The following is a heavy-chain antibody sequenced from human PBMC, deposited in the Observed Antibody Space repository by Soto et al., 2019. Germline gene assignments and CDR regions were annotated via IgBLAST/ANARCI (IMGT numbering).Heavy chain of an antibody. J-gene: IGHJ3*02. Sequence: QVQLVQSGAEVKKPGASVKVSCKASGYTFTSYDINWVRQATGQGLEWMGWMNPNSGNTGYAQKFQGRVTMNRNTSISTAYMELSSLRSEDTAVYYCARRLYDYIWGSYRQDAFDIWGQGTMVTVSS. CDR1: GYTFTSYD. D-gene: IGHD3-16*02. CDR3: ARRLYDYIWGSYRQDAFDI. CDR2: MNPNSGNT. V-gene: IGHV1-8*01.